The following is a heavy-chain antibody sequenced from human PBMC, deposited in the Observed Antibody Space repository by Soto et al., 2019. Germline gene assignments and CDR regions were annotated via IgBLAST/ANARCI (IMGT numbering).Heavy chain of an antibody. CDR2: ISYDGSNK. J-gene: IGHJ4*02. D-gene: IGHD3-9*01. CDR3: AKDQQSVLRYCYWLTPVPDY. V-gene: IGHV3-30*18. CDR1: GFTFSSYG. Sequence: QVQLVESGGGVVQPGRSLRLSCAASGFTFSSYGMHWVRQAPGKGLEWVAVISYDGSNKYYADSVQGRFTISRDNSKNTLHLHMNSQRAEETAVDYCAKDQQSVLRYCYWLTPVPDYWGQGTLVSVSS.